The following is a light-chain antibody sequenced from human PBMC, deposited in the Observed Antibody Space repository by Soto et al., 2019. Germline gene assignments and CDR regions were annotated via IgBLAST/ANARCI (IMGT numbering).Light chain of an antibody. CDR3: NSCTSANTYV. J-gene: IGLJ1*01. Sequence: QSVLTQPASVSGSPGQSITISCTGTSSDIGYSNFVSWYQQHPGKAPKLLIYDLINRLSGAPNRFSGSKSGNTASLTISGLQAEDEADYYCNSCTSANTYVFGTGTKVTVL. CDR1: SSDIGYSNF. CDR2: DLI. V-gene: IGLV2-14*03.